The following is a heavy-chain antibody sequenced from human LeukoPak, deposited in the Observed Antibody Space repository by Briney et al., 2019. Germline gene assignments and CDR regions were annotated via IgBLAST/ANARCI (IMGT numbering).Heavy chain of an antibody. CDR1: GFTFSSYG. Sequence: GGSLRLSCAASGFTFSSYGMHWVRQAPGKGLEWVAVIWYDGSNKYYADSVKGRFTISRDNAKNSLYLQMNSLRAEDTAVYYCARYSFVGCFDPWGQGTLVTVSS. V-gene: IGHV3-33*03. J-gene: IGHJ5*02. D-gene: IGHD3-16*01. CDR3: ARYSFVGCFDP. CDR2: IWYDGSNK.